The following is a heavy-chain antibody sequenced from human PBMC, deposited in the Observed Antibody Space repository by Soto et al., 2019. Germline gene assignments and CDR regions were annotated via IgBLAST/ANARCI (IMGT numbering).Heavy chain of an antibody. Sequence: QVQLLQSGAEEKKPGASVKVSRKASGYTFTSYAMHWVRQAPGQRLEWMGWINPGNGNTKYSQKFQGRVTITRDTSASTAYMELSSLRSEDTAVYYCARDRGLTIDYWGQGTLVTVSS. CDR1: GYTFTSYA. J-gene: IGHJ4*02. CDR3: ARDRGLTIDY. CDR2: INPGNGNT. V-gene: IGHV1-3*05. D-gene: IGHD3-10*01.